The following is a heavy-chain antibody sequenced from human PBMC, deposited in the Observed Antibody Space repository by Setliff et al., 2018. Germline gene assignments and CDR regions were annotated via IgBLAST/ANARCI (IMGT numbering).Heavy chain of an antibody. J-gene: IGHJ6*03. D-gene: IGHD1-26*01. CDR3: ARAPPNRYSGSYEYFYMDV. V-gene: IGHV4-4*08. Sequence: SETLSLPCTVSGGSISSYYWSWIRQPPGKGLEWIGYIYASGSTNYNPSLKSRVTLSVDTSKNQFSLKVSSVTAADTAVYYCARAPPNRYSGSYEYFYMDVWGKGTTVTVS. CDR2: IYASGST. CDR1: GGSISSYY.